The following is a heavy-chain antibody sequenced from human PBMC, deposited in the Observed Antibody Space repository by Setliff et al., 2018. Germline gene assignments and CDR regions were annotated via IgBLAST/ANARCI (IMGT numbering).Heavy chain of an antibody. Sequence: GESLKISCAASGSTFSDPAVHWVRQASGKGLEWVGRIRAKVSDYATAYAASLKGRFTISRDDSKNTAYLQMNSLETEDTALYYCIRPQTPDDDHSSGYYGFWGQGTPVTVSS. V-gene: IGHV3-73*01. J-gene: IGHJ4*02. D-gene: IGHD3-22*01. CDR1: GSTFSDPA. CDR2: IRAKVSDYAT. CDR3: IRPQTPDDDHSSGYYGF.